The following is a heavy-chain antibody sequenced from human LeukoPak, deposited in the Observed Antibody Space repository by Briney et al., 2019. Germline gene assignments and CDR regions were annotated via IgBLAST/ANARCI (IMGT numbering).Heavy chain of an antibody. Sequence: SSETLSLTCTVSGGSISSYYWSWIRQPAGKGLEWIGRIYTSGSTNYNPSLKSRVTISVDTSKNQFSLKLSSVTAADTAVYYCARVSQSYWYFDLWGRGTLVTVSS. CDR3: ARVSQSYWYFDL. J-gene: IGHJ2*01. CDR1: GGSISSYY. CDR2: IYTSGST. V-gene: IGHV4-4*07.